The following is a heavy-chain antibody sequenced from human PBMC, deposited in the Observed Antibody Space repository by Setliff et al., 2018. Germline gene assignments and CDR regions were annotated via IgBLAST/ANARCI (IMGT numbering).Heavy chain of an antibody. Sequence: PSETLSLTCAVYGGSFSGYSWSWIRQPPGKGLEWIGFIYYSGATTYNPSLKSRVTISVDTSKNQFSLNLNSVTAADTAVYYCARYRNYFDSSGQTQYYFDYWGQGTLVTVSS. CDR2: IYYSGAT. V-gene: IGHV4-34*11. D-gene: IGHD3-22*01. CDR1: GGSFSGYS. CDR3: ARYRNYFDSSGQTQYYFDY. J-gene: IGHJ4*02.